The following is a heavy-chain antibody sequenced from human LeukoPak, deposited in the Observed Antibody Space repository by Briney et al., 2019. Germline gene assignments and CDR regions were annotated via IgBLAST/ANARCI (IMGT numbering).Heavy chain of an antibody. Sequence: SETLSLTCTVSGGSISSYYWSWIRQPAGKGLGGIGRIYTSGSTNYNPSLKSRVTMSVETSKNQFSLKLSSVTAADTAVYYCARAQAYRSGWYDYWGQGTLVTVSS. V-gene: IGHV4-4*07. D-gene: IGHD6-19*01. CDR3: ARAQAYRSGWYDY. CDR1: GGSISSYY. J-gene: IGHJ4*02. CDR2: IYTSGST.